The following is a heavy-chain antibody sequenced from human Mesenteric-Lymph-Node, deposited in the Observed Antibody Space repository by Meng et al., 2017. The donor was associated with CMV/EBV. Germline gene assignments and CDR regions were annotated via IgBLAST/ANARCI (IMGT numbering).Heavy chain of an antibody. J-gene: IGHJ4*02. V-gene: IGHV3-7*01. CDR2: IKQDGSEK. CDR3: ARAVRVRSPFDY. D-gene: IGHD3-3*01. CDR1: GFTFSSYA. Sequence: GGSLRLSCAASGFTFSSYAMSWVRQAPGKGLEWVANIKQDGSEKYYVDSVKGRFTISRDNAKNSLYLQMNSLRAEDTAVYYCARAVRVRSPFDYWGQGTLVTVSS.